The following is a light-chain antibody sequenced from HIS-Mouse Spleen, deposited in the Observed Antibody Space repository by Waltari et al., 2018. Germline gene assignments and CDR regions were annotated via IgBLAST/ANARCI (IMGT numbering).Light chain of an antibody. J-gene: IGLJ2*01. V-gene: IGLV2-14*03. CDR2: DVS. CDR3: SSYTSSSFNVL. CDR1: RSDVGGYNY. Sequence: QSALTQPASVSGSPGQSITISCTGTRSDVGGYNYVSWYQQHPTKAPNLMIYDVSNRPSGVSHRFSGSNSGNTASLTISGLQAEDEAYYYCSSYTSSSFNVLFGGETKLTVL.